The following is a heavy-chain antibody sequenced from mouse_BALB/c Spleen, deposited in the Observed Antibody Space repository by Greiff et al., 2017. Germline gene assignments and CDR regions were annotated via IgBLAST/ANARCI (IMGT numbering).Heavy chain of an antibody. CDR1: GFNIKDYY. V-gene: IGHV14-1*02. CDR2: IDPENGNT. CDR3: ARDYGNYGDY. J-gene: IGHJ2*01. Sequence: VQLKESGAELVRPGALVKLSCKASGFNIKDYYMHWVKQRPEQGLEWIGWIDPENGNTIYDPKFQGKASRTADTSSNTAYLQLSSLTSEDTAVYYCARDYGNYGDYWGQGTTLTVSS. D-gene: IGHD2-1*01.